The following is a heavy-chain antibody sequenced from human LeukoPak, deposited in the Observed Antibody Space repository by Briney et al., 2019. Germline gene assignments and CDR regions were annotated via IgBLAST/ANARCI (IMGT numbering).Heavy chain of an antibody. CDR1: GGSIRSSYYY. Sequence: SETLSLTCTVSGGSIRSSYYYWGWIRQPPGKGLEWIGYIYHSGSTNYNPSLQSRVTISVDTSKNQFSLNLNSVTAADTAVYYCARGGAARLHFQNWGQGTLVTVSS. CDR2: IYHSGST. J-gene: IGHJ1*01. V-gene: IGHV4-61*05. CDR3: ARGGAARLHFQN. D-gene: IGHD6-6*01.